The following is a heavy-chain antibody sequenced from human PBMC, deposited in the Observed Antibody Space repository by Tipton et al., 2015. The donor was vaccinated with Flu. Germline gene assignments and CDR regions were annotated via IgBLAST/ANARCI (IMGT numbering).Heavy chain of an antibody. D-gene: IGHD6-13*01. CDR2: ISSSSSTI. CDR3: APRGAAAGSTSWFDP. Sequence: SLRLSCAASGFTFSSYNMNWVRQAPGKGPEWVSSISSSSSTIYYADSVKGRFTISRDNAKNSLYLQMNSLRDEDTAVYYCAPRGAAAGSTSWFDPWGQGTLVTVSS. J-gene: IGHJ5*02. V-gene: IGHV3-48*02. CDR1: GFTFSSYN.